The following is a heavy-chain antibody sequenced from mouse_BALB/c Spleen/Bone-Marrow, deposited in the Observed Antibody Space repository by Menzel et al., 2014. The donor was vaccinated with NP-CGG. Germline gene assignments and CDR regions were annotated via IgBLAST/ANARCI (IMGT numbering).Heavy chain of an antibody. CDR2: IDTSDSYT. CDR1: GHTFXDYW. J-gene: IGHJ3*01. V-gene: IGHV1-69*01. CDR3: ARSDYRFDPLPY. Sequence: VQRVESGAELVMPGASVKMSCKASGHTFXDYWMHWVKQRPGQGLEWIGAIDTSDSYTSYNQKFKGKATLTVDESSSTAYMQLSSLTSEDSAVYYCARSDYRFDPLPYWGQGTLVTVSA. D-gene: IGHD2-14*01.